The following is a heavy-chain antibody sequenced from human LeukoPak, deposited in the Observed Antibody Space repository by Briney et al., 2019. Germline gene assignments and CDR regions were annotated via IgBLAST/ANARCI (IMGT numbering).Heavy chain of an antibody. Sequence: GESLKISCQGSGYSFTTYCIAWVRQMPGKGLEWLGIIYPGDSDTKYSPSFQGQVTISADKSTNTAYLQWSSLKASDTAMYYCARGAYDILTGYYLSLPDYWGQGTLVTVSS. J-gene: IGHJ4*02. CDR2: IYPGDSDT. CDR3: ARGAYDILTGYYLSLPDY. V-gene: IGHV5-51*01. CDR1: GYSFTTYC. D-gene: IGHD3-9*01.